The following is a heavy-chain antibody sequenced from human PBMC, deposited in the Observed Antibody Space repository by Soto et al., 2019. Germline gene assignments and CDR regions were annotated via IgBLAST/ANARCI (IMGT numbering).Heavy chain of an antibody. V-gene: IGHV4-4*02. J-gene: IGHJ4*02. CDR2: VSHSGSS. D-gene: IGHD2-21*02. CDR3: ARGHKPPAGYPTMIIVVTLDY. CDR1: VASIRSNDW. Sequence: QVQLQESGPGLVKPSETLSLICTVSVASIRSNDWWTWGRKPPGNGLEGIGEVSHSGSSNYNLAFKSRLTMSVYKTKHMFSLDLKLVTAADTAVYYCARGHKPPAGYPTMIIVVTLDYWGQGAMVAVSS.